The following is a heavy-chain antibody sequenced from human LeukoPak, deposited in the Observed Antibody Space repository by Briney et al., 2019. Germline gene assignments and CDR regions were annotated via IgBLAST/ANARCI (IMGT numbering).Heavy chain of an antibody. J-gene: IGHJ4*02. CDR2: ISYGAST. CDR1: GGSINTYF. Sequence: PAETLSLTWAVSGGSINTYFGSWVRQPPGKGLEWVGYISYGASTRYNPSFERRVTISVDTSNNPSSLQLSTLTAAHTAVYYCARGITKPVPIVVVPAAILVVQVFEYWGQGTLVTVSS. V-gene: IGHV4-59*01. D-gene: IGHD2-2*01. CDR3: ARGITKPVPIVVVPAAILVVQVFEY.